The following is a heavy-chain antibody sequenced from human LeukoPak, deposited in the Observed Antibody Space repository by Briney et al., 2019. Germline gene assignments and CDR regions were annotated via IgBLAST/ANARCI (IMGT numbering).Heavy chain of an antibody. Sequence: GGSLRLSCAASGFTFSSYSMNWVRQAPGKGLEWVSSISSSSSYIYYADSVKGRFTISRDNAENSLYLQMNSLRAEDTAVYYCARSCSSTSCLDYWGQGTLVTVSS. V-gene: IGHV3-21*01. D-gene: IGHD2-2*01. J-gene: IGHJ4*02. CDR3: ARSCSSTSCLDY. CDR2: ISSSSSYI. CDR1: GFTFSSYS.